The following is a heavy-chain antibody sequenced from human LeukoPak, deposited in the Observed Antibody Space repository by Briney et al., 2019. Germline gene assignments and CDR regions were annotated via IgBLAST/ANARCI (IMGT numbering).Heavy chain of an antibody. D-gene: IGHD3-22*01. V-gene: IGHV4-59*11. J-gene: IGHJ3*02. Sequence: PSETLSLTCSVSGGSISRHFWSWIRQPPGKGLDWIAFIHYSGRTKYNPSLQSRVTISIDTSENNFSLKLTSVTAADTAVYYCARLLDNDSSGDPDTFDMWGQGTEVSVSS. CDR3: ARLLDNDSSGDPDTFDM. CDR2: IHYSGRT. CDR1: GGSISRHF.